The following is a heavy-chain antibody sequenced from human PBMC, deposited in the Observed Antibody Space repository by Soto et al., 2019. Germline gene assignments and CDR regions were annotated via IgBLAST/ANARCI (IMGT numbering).Heavy chain of an antibody. CDR1: GDSVSRGSHS. CDR3: ARTSTGYGQGDY. V-gene: IGHV4-61*01. CDR2: IYYPGST. D-gene: IGHD2-15*01. J-gene: IGHJ4*01. Sequence: SETLSLTCSVSGDSVSRGSHSWTWTRQPPGKGLEFLGYIYYPGSTNYNPSLKSRVTISVDTSKNQISLKLTSVTAADTAVYYCARTSTGYGQGDYWGHGILVTVSS.